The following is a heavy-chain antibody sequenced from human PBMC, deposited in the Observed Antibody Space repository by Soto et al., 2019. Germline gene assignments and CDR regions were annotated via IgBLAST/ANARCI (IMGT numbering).Heavy chain of an antibody. CDR3: ARDRRGIAVAEPYWYFDL. V-gene: IGHV3-13*01. J-gene: IGHJ2*01. CDR2: IGTAGDT. D-gene: IGHD6-19*01. CDR1: GFTFSSYD. Sequence: GGSLRLSCAASGFTFSSYDMHWVRQATGKGLEWVSAIGTAGDTYYPGSVKGRFTISRENAKNSLYLQMNSLRAEDTAVYYCARDRRGIAVAEPYWYFDLWGRGTLVTVSS.